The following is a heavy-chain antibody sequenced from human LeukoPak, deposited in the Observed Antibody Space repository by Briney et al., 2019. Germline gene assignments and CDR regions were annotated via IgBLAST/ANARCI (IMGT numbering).Heavy chain of an antibody. D-gene: IGHD1-1*01. CDR2: ISSSSSYI. Sequence: GSLRLSCAASGFTFSSYSMNWVRQAPGKGLEWVSSISSSSSYIYYADSVKGRFTISRDNAKNSLYLQMNSLRAEDTAVYYCARALTTLTYEGYWGQGTLVTVSS. CDR3: ARALTTLTYEGY. CDR1: GFTFSSYS. V-gene: IGHV3-21*01. J-gene: IGHJ4*02.